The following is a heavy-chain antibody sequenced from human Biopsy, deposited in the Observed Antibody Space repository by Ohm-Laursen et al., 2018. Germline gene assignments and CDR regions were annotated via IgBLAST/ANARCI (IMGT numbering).Heavy chain of an antibody. CDR3: ARESPLRLGVCGAIRCFKEVFGMDV. D-gene: IGHD2-21*01. J-gene: IGHJ6*02. Sequence: ATVKISCNASGYNFGNYYINWVRKVPGQGLEWLGVVNPVAEATMYAQKFQDRITLTRDASTNTAYMDLTSLTSEDTAVYYCARESPLRLGVCGAIRCFKEVFGMDVWGQGTTVIVSS. CDR2: VNPVAEAT. CDR1: GYNFGNYY. V-gene: IGHV1-46*01.